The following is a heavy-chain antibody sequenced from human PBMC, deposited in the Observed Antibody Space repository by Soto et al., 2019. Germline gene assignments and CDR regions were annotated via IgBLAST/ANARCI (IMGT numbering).Heavy chain of an antibody. CDR3: ARVPRTIVATMAVDAFDI. V-gene: IGHV3-72*01. D-gene: IGHD5-12*01. J-gene: IGHJ3*02. CDR2: TRNKANSYTT. CDR1: GFPFSDHY. Sequence: HPGGSLRLSCAASGFPFSDHYMDWVRQAPGKGLEWVGRTRNKANSYTTEYAASVKGRFTISRDDSKNSLYLQMNSLKTEDTAVYYCARVPRTIVATMAVDAFDIWGQGTMVTVSS.